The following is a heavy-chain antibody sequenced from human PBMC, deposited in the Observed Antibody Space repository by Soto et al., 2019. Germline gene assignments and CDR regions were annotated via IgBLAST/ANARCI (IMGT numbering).Heavy chain of an antibody. D-gene: IGHD5-18*01. Sequence: QVQLVQSGAEVKKPGASVKVSCKASGYTFTSYGISWVRQAPGQGLEWMGWISAYNGNTNYAQKLQGRVAMTTDTSTSTAYMELRSLRSDDTAVYYCARVPETWIQLWLLSDYWGQGTLVTVSS. J-gene: IGHJ4*02. CDR2: ISAYNGNT. CDR1: GYTFTSYG. V-gene: IGHV1-18*04. CDR3: ARVPETWIQLWLLSDY.